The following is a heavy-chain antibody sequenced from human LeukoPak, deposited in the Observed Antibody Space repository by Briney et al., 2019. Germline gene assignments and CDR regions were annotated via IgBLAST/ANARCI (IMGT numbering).Heavy chain of an antibody. CDR3: ARGPLLNSLFDY. Sequence: PGGSLGLSCAASGFTFSSYDMHWVRQATGKGLEWVSAIGTAGDTYYPGSVKGRFTISRENAKNSLYLQMNSLRAGDTAVYYCARGPLLNSLFDYWVQGTLVTVSS. D-gene: IGHD2-21*01. J-gene: IGHJ4*02. CDR2: IGTAGDT. CDR1: GFTFSSYD. V-gene: IGHV3-13*01.